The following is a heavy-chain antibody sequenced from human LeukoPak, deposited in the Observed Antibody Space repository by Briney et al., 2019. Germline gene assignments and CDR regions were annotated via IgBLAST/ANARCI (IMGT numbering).Heavy chain of an antibody. J-gene: IGHJ4*02. CDR2: IIPIFGTA. Sequence: ASVKVSCKASGGTFSSYAISWVRQAPGQGLEWMGGIIPIFGTANYAQKFQGRVTITADESTSTAYMELSSLRSEDTAVYYCARGEGGDTAMANLYWGQGTLVTVSS. D-gene: IGHD5-18*01. V-gene: IGHV1-69*01. CDR3: ARGEGGDTAMANLY. CDR1: GGTFSSYA.